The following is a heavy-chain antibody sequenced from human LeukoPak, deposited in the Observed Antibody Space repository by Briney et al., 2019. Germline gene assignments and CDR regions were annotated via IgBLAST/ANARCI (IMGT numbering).Heavy chain of an antibody. CDR2: IIPIFGTA. J-gene: IGHJ4*02. CDR3: ARANYYYDSSAIGY. V-gene: IGHV1-69*13. CDR1: GYTFTSYG. Sequence: SVKVSCKASGYTFTSYGISWVRQAPGQGLEWMGGIIPIFGTANYAQKFQGRVTITADESTSTAYMELSSLRSEDTAVYYCARANYYYDSSAIGYWGQGTLVTVSS. D-gene: IGHD3-22*01.